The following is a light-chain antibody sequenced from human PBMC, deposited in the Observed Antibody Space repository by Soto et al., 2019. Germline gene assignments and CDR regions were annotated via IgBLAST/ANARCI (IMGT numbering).Light chain of an antibody. V-gene: IGKV3-11*01. Sequence: EIVLTQSPATLSLSPGETATLSCGASESVSTYLAWHQQKPGQAPRLLIYDASHRATGTPARFSGSGSMTDFTLTISSLEPEDSAVYYCQHRRNTFTFGPGTKVEIK. CDR3: QHRRNTFT. CDR2: DAS. J-gene: IGKJ3*01. CDR1: ESVSTY.